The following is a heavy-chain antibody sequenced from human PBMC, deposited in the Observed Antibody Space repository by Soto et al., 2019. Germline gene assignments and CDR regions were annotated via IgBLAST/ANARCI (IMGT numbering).Heavy chain of an antibody. CDR3: ARQTKDYGDYTGRPVYFDY. J-gene: IGHJ4*02. CDR1: GGSISSSSYY. D-gene: IGHD4-17*01. CDR2: IYYSGST. V-gene: IGHV4-39*01. Sequence: QLQLQESGPGLVKPSETLSLTCTVSGGSISSSSYYWGWIRQPPGKGLEWIGSIYYSGSTYYNPSLKSRVTISVDTSKNQFSLKLSSVTAADTAVYYCARQTKDYGDYTGRPVYFDYWGQGTLVTVSS.